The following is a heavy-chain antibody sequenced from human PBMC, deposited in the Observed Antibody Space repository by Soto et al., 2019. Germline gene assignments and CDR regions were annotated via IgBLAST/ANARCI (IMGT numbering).Heavy chain of an antibody. V-gene: IGHV3-21*01. Sequence: PGGSLRLSCAASGFTFSRYSMNWVRQAPGKGLEWVSSISSSSSYIYYADSVKGRFTISRDNAKNSLYLQMNSLRAEDTAVYYCARDRGLGISYYYYGMDVWGQGTTVTVSS. D-gene: IGHD3-10*01. CDR2: ISSSSSYI. CDR1: GFTFSRYS. CDR3: ARDRGLGISYYYYGMDV. J-gene: IGHJ6*02.